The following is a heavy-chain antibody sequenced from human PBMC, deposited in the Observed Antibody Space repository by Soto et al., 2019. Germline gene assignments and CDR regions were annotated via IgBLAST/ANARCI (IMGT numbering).Heavy chain of an antibody. J-gene: IGHJ6*03. Sequence: PSQTQFRTCAFSENMFTTDSAASNWIRQSPSRGLEWLGRTYYRSKWYNDYAVSVKSRITINPDTSNNQFSLQLNSVTPEGTAVYYCARGLELLRGVMVGGVSNYYYHLEAWGKGTTVTVSS. CDR1: ENMFTTDSAA. D-gene: IGHD3-10*01. CDR3: ARGLELLRGVMVGGVSNYYYHLEA. V-gene: IGHV6-1*01. CDR2: TYYRSKWYN.